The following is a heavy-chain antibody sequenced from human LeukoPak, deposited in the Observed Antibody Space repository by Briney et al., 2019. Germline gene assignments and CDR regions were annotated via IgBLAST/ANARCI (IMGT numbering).Heavy chain of an antibody. J-gene: IGHJ4*02. Sequence: ASVKVSCKASGCTFSSYAISWVRQAPGQGLEWMGGIIPIFGTANYAQKFQGRVTITADETTSTAYMELSSLRSEDTAVYYCARVKRERWFGEDIWGQGTLVTVSS. CDR1: GCTFSSYA. CDR3: ARVKRERWFGEDI. CDR2: IIPIFGTA. V-gene: IGHV1-69*13. D-gene: IGHD3-10*01.